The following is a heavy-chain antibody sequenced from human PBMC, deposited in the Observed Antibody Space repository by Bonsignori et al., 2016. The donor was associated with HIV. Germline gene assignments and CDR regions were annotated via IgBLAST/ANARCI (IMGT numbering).Heavy chain of an antibody. D-gene: IGHD3-16*02. CDR1: GGSFSGYY. Sequence: SETLSLTCAVYGGSFSGYYWSWIRQPPGKGLEWIGEINHSGSTNYNPSLKSRVTISVDTSKNQFSLKLSSVTAADTAVYYCARGLGRDYVWGSYRFWGQGTLVTVSS. J-gene: IGHJ4*02. CDR2: INHSGST. CDR3: ARGLGRDYVWGSYRF. V-gene: IGHV4-34*01.